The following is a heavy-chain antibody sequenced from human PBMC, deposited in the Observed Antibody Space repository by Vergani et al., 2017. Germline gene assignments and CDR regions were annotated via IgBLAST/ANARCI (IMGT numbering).Heavy chain of an antibody. Sequence: QVQLVESGGGVVQLGRSLRSSCAASGFTFSSYGMHWFRQAPGKGLEWVAVISYDGSNKYYADSVKGRFTISRDNSKNTLYLQMNSLRAEDTAVYYCARQYSSSSFYFDYWGQGTLVTVSS. CDR1: GFTFSSYG. J-gene: IGHJ4*02. CDR3: ARQYSSSSFYFDY. D-gene: IGHD6-6*01. V-gene: IGHV3-30*03. CDR2: ISYDGSNK.